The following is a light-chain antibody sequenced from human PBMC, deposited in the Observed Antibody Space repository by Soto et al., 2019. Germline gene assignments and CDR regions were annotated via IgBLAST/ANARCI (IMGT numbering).Light chain of an antibody. Sequence: EIVMTQSPVTLSVSPGERATLSCRASQSVSRNLAWYQQKPGQAPRLLIYGASTRATGIPARFSGSGSGTEFTLTISSLQSEDFAVYYCQQYNNWHPDSFGQGTKLEIK. CDR3: QQYNNWHPDS. V-gene: IGKV3-15*01. CDR2: GAS. CDR1: QSVSRN. J-gene: IGKJ2*03.